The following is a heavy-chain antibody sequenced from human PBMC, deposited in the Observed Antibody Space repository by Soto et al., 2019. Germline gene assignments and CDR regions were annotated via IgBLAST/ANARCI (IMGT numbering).Heavy chain of an antibody. CDR3: ARREGDCRGGSCPYYHD. CDR1: GGSISSNDW. CDR2: IYHSGST. J-gene: IGHJ4*02. V-gene: IGHV4-4*02. D-gene: IGHD2-15*01. Sequence: QVQLQESGPGLVKPSETLSLTCTVSGGSISSNDWWRWVRQTPGKGLEWIGAIYHSGSTNYNPSLKSRLALSLDKWKTHLPLSLNFVTAADTAVYYCARREGDCRGGSCPYYHDWGQGTLVPASS.